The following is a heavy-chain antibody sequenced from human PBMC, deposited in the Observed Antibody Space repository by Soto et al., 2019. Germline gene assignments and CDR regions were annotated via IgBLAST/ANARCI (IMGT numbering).Heavy chain of an antibody. J-gene: IGHJ4*02. V-gene: IGHV3-48*03. CDR3: AKDRTTAAGYYFDY. Sequence: GGSLRLSCAASGFTFTSHEMNWVRQAPGKGLEWVSYISSGGSTIYYADSVKGRFTISRDNSKNTLYLQMNSLRAEDTAVYYCAKDRTTAAGYYFDYWGQGTLVTVSS. CDR2: ISSGGSTI. CDR1: GFTFTSHE. D-gene: IGHD6-13*01.